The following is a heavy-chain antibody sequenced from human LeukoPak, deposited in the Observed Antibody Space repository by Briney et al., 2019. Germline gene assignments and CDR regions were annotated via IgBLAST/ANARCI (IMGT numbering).Heavy chain of an antibody. D-gene: IGHD3-10*01. J-gene: IGHJ4*02. CDR3: ARVYYYSGTYYLSFFDY. CDR2: INQDDSQI. Sequence: GGSLRLSCTASGFTFNKYWLTWVRQAPGQGLEWVANINQDDSQIYYLESVEGRFTITRYNAKNSLHLQMNSLRAEDTAIYYCARVYYYSGTYYLSFFDYWGQGTLVTVSS. V-gene: IGHV3-7*01. CDR1: GFTFNKYW.